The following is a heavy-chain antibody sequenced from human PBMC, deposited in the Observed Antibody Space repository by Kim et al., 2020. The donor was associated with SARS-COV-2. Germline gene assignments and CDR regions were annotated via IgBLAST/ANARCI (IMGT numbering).Heavy chain of an antibody. Sequence: SETLSLTCTVSGGSISSSSYYWGWIRQPPGKGLEWIGSIYYSGSTYYNPSLKSRVTISVDTSKNQFSLKLSSVTAADTAVYYCARLPGGYDYFDYWGQGT. D-gene: IGHD6-25*01. CDR1: GGSISSSSYY. J-gene: IGHJ4*02. V-gene: IGHV4-39*01. CDR3: ARLPGGYDYFDY. CDR2: IYYSGST.